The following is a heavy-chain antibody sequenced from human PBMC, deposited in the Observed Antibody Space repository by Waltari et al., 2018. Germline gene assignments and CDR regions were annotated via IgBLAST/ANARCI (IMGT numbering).Heavy chain of an antibody. Sequence: QLQLQESGPGLVRPSETLSLTCTVSGGSISSIRYYGGWIRQSPGKDLEWIGSIYYTGNTFYNPSLERRVTMSVDTSKIQFSLKLSSVTATDTAMYYCASELPRIVVVPGDAYIWGQGTLVTVSS. D-gene: IGHD2-2*01. CDR3: ASELPRIVVVPGDAYI. V-gene: IGHV4-39*01. CDR1: GGSISSIRYY. CDR2: IYYTGNT. J-gene: IGHJ4*02.